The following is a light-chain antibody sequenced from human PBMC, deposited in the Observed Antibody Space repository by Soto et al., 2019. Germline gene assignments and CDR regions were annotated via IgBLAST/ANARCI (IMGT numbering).Light chain of an antibody. V-gene: IGLV2-14*03. J-gene: IGLJ2*01. CDR3: SSYSSTTHVV. CDR1: SSDVGGYNY. CDR2: DVS. Sequence: QSALTQPASVSGSPGQSITISCTGTSSDVGGYNYVSWYQQHPDKAPKLMIYDVSRRPSGVSDRFSGSKSGSTASLTISGLQDEDEADYYCSSYSSTTHVVFGGGTKLTV.